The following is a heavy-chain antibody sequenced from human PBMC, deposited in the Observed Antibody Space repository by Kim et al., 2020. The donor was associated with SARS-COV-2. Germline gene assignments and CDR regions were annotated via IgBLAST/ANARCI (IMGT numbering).Heavy chain of an antibody. CDR3: TREPAGSLYNWFDP. CDR2: INPSGGST. CDR1: GYIFTSYY. D-gene: IGHD3-10*01. Sequence: ASVKVSCKASGYIFTSYYIHWVRQAPGQGLEWIGLINPSGGSTSYLQEFQGRLSLTRDTSTSTVYLELSSLRSEDTATYYCTREPAGSLYNWFDPWGQGTLVTVSS. J-gene: IGHJ5*02. V-gene: IGHV1-46*01.